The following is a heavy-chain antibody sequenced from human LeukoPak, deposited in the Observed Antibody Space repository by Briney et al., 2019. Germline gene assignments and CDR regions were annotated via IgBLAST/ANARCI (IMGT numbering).Heavy chain of an antibody. D-gene: IGHD3-22*01. CDR1: GYTFTGYY. Sequence: GASVKVSCKASGYTFTGYYMHWVRQAPGQGLEWMGWINPNSGGTNYAQKFQGRVTMTRDTSISTAYMELSRLRSDDTAMYYCARYDYYDSSGYYRNWGQGTLVTVSS. J-gene: IGHJ4*02. CDR3: ARYDYYDSSGYYRN. V-gene: IGHV1-2*02. CDR2: INPNSGGT.